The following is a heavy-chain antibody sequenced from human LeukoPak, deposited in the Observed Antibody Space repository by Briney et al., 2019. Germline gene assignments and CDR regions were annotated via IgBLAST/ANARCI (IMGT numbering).Heavy chain of an antibody. D-gene: IGHD3-9*01. J-gene: IGHJ4*02. CDR3: AKAANYDILTGYYLDY. V-gene: IGHV3-30*18. Sequence: GGSLRLSCAASGFTFSGYGMHWVRQAPDKGLEWVALISSDGSNRIYADSVKGRFSISRDNSKNTLYLQMNNLRAEDAAIYYCAKAANYDILTGYYLDYWGQGTLVTVSS. CDR1: GFTFSGYG. CDR2: ISSDGSNR.